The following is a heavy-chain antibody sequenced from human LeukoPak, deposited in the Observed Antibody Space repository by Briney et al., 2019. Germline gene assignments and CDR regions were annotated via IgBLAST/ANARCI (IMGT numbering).Heavy chain of an antibody. J-gene: IGHJ4*02. V-gene: IGHV3-66*01. D-gene: IGHD3-22*01. Sequence: SGGSLRLSCAASGFTVSSNYMSWVRQAPGKGLEWVSVVYSDGSTYYADSVKGRFTISRDNSKNTLYLQINSLRAEDTAVYYCARDYNYYHSSGYWYYFDYWGQGTLVTVSS. CDR2: VYSDGST. CDR3: ARDYNYYHSSGYWYYFDY. CDR1: GFTVSSNY.